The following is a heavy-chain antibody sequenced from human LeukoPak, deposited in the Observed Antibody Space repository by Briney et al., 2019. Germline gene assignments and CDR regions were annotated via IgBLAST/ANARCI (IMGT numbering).Heavy chain of an antibody. CDR2: VSYDGSNK. D-gene: IGHD5-12*01. V-gene: IGHV3-30-3*01. CDR1: GFTFSSYA. CDR3: ARGIHLRYFDY. J-gene: IGHJ4*02. Sequence: PGRSLRLSRAASGFTFSSYAMHWVRQAAGKGLEWVAVVSYDGSNKYYADSVKGRFTISRDNAKNSLYLQMNSLRDEDTAVYYCARGIHLRYFDYWGQGTLVTVSS.